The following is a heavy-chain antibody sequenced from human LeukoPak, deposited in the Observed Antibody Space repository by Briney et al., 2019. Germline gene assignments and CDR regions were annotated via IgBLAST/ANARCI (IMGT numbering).Heavy chain of an antibody. J-gene: IGHJ4*02. D-gene: IGHD2-2*01. CDR1: GYTFTGYY. CDR3: ARDLASFHYFDY. CDR2: INPNSGGT. Sequence: ASVKLSCKASGYTFTGYYMHWVPQAPGQGLEWMGWINPNSGGTNYAQKFQGRVTITRDTSISTAYMELSRLRSDDTAVYYCARDLASFHYFDYWGQGTLVTVSS. V-gene: IGHV1-2*02.